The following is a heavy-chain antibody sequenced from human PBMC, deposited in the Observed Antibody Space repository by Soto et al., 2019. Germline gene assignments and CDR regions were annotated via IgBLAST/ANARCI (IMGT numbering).Heavy chain of an antibody. D-gene: IGHD1-7*01. Sequence: QVQLVESGGGVVQPGRSLRLSCAASGFMFKNYAMHWVRQSPGKGLEWVAVIIYDGTNKYFEDSVKGRFTISRDNSNNTLHLQMNNVRLEDTGVYYCARDFVQLRAGPYGFDHWGRGTLVIVSS. J-gene: IGHJ4*02. CDR2: IIYDGTNK. CDR1: GFMFKNYA. CDR3: ARDFVQLRAGPYGFDH. V-gene: IGHV3-30*03.